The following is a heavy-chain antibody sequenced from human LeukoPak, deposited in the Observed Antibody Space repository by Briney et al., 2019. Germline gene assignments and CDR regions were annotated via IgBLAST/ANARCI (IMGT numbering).Heavy chain of an antibody. J-gene: IGHJ4*02. D-gene: IGHD4-17*01. CDR3: ARDGDYGEGYFDY. V-gene: IGHV3-21*01. CDR1: GFTFSSYS. Sequence: GGSLRLSCAASGFTFSSYSMNWVRQAPGKGPEWVSSISSSSSYIYYADSVKGRFTISRDNAKNSLYLQMNSLRAEDTAVYYCARDGDYGEGYFDYWGQGTLVTVSS. CDR2: ISSSSSYI.